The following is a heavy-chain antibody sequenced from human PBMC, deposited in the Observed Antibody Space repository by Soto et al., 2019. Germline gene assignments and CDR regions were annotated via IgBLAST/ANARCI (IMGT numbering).Heavy chain of an antibody. CDR2: IIPIFGTA. CDR3: ARDRRRSAAGPYYYYYGMDG. J-gene: IGHJ6*02. CDR1: GGTFSSYA. Sequence: SVKVSCKASGGTFSSYAISWVRQAPGQGLEWMGGIIPIFGTANYAQKFQGRVTITADESTSTAYMELSSLRSEDTAVYYCARDRRRSAAGPYYYYYGMDGWAQGTTVTVSS. D-gene: IGHD6-13*01. V-gene: IGHV1-69*13.